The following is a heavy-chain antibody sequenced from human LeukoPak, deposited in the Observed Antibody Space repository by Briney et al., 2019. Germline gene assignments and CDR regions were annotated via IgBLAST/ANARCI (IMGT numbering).Heavy chain of an antibody. D-gene: IGHD6-19*01. Sequence: AXVKVSCKASGYTFTSYNMHWVRQAPGQGLEWIGIINPSSGSSTYTQKFQGRVTMTRDTATSTVYMELSSLRSEDTALYYCARDVAGSWGYFDYWGQGTLVTVSS. CDR2: INPSSGSS. CDR3: ARDVAGSWGYFDY. V-gene: IGHV1-46*01. J-gene: IGHJ4*02. CDR1: GYTFTSYN.